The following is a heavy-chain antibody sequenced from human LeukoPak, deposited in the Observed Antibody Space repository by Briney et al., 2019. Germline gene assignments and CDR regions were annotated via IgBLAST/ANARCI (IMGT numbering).Heavy chain of an antibody. J-gene: IGHJ4*02. CDR1: GGSISSYY. V-gene: IGHV4-59*08. Sequence: PSETLSLTCTVSGGSISSYYWSWIRQPPGKGLEWIGYIYYSGSTNYNPSLKSRVTISVDTSKNQFSLKLSSVTAADTAVYYCARQGGGWPDRDFDYWSQGTLVTVSS. D-gene: IGHD6-19*01. CDR2: IYYSGST. CDR3: ARQGGGWPDRDFDY.